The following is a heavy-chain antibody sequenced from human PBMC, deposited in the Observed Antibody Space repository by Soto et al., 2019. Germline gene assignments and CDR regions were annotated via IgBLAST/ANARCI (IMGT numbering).Heavy chain of an antibody. V-gene: IGHV1-8*01. Sequence: GASVKVSCKASGYTFTSYDINWARQATGQGLEWMGWMNPNSGNTGYAQKFQGRVTMTRNTSISTAYLQWSSLKASDTAMYYCARSLYCSSTSCYFWFDPWGQGTLVTVSS. CDR3: ARSLYCSSTSCYFWFDP. CDR1: GYTFTSYD. J-gene: IGHJ5*02. CDR2: MNPNSGNT. D-gene: IGHD2-2*01.